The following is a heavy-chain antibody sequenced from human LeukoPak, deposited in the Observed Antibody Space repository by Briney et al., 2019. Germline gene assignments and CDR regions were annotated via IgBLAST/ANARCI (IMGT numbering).Heavy chain of an antibody. CDR2: INPSNIYT. Sequence: ASVKVSCKASGYTFTSYYIHWLRQAPGQGLEWMGIINPSNIYTDYAQEFQARVTITRDTSTSTVYMELSSLRSEDTAVYYCARTQQQLAHPLFDYWGQGTLVTVSS. CDR3: ARTQQQLAHPLFDY. D-gene: IGHD6-13*01. CDR1: GYTFTSYY. V-gene: IGHV1-46*01. J-gene: IGHJ4*02.